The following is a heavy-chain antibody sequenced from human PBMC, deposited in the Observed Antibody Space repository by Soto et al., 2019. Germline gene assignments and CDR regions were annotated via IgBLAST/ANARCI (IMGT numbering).Heavy chain of an antibody. J-gene: IGHJ4*02. CDR1: GFTFSSYA. CDR3: AKDHSSGYYGSYFDY. D-gene: IGHD3-22*01. V-gene: IGHV3-30*18. Sequence: GGSLRLSCAASGFTFSSYAMSWVRQAPGKGLEWVAVISYDGSNKYYADSVKGRFTISRDNSKNTLYLQMNSLRAEDTAVYYCAKDHSSGYYGSYFDYWGQGTLVTVSS. CDR2: ISYDGSNK.